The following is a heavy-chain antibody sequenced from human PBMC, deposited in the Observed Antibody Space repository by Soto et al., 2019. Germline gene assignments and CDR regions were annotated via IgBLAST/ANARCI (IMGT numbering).Heavy chain of an antibody. CDR2: IYYSGST. Sequence: SETLSLTCTVSGGSISSYYWSWIRQPPGKGLEWIGYIYYSGSTNYNPSLKSRVTISVDTSKNQFSLKLSSVTAADTAVYYCARGLFTGVAAAGKDFDIWGQGTMVTVSS. CDR1: GGSISSYY. CDR3: ARGLFTGVAAAGKDFDI. V-gene: IGHV4-59*01. D-gene: IGHD6-13*01. J-gene: IGHJ3*02.